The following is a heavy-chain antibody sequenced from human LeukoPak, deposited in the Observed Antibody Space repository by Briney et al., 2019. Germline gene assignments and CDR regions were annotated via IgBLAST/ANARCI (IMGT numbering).Heavy chain of an antibody. CDR1: GGSISSSSYY. Sequence: PSETLSLTCTVSGGSISSSSYYWGWIRQPPGKGLEWIGRIYTSGSTNYNPSLKSRVTMSVDTSKNQFSLKLSSVTAADTAVYYCARDRMSTVTLSLMDVWGKGTTVTVSS. D-gene: IGHD4-17*01. CDR3: ARDRMSTVTLSLMDV. CDR2: IYTSGST. V-gene: IGHV4-39*07. J-gene: IGHJ6*03.